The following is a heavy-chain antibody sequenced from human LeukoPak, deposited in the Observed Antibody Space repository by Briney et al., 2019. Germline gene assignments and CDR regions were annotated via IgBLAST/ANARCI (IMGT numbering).Heavy chain of an antibody. J-gene: IGHJ4*02. Sequence: GGSLRLSCAVSGFTFSSYGMHWVRQAPGKGLEWVAVIWYDGSNKYYADSVKGRFTISRDNSKNTLYLQMNSLRAEDTAVYYCARDLRRYCSGGSCYSPFDYWGQGTLVTVSS. CDR1: GFTFSSYG. CDR2: IWYDGSNK. V-gene: IGHV3-33*01. CDR3: ARDLRRYCSGGSCYSPFDY. D-gene: IGHD2-15*01.